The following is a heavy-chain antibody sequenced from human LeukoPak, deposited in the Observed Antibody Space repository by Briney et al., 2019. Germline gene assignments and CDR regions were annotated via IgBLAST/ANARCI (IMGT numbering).Heavy chain of an antibody. Sequence: PSETLSLTCAVSGYSISSGYYWGWIRQPPGKGLEWIGSIYHSGSTYYNPSLKSRVTISVDTSKNQFSLKLSPVTAADTAVYYCARADRVATTNYYYYYGMDVWGKGTTVTVSS. CDR3: ARADRVATTNYYYYYGMDV. CDR1: GYSISSGYY. CDR2: IYHSGST. V-gene: IGHV4-38-2*01. J-gene: IGHJ6*04. D-gene: IGHD5-12*01.